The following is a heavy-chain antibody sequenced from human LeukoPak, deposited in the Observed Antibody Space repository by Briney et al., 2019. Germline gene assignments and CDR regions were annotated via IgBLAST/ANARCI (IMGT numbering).Heavy chain of an antibody. V-gene: IGHV4-34*01. D-gene: IGHD2-15*01. CDR3: ARGPYGCSGGSCYSGRGYYYYGMDV. J-gene: IGHJ6*02. Sequence: PSETLSLTCAVYGGSFSGYYWSWIRQPPGKGLEWIGEINHSGSTNYNPSLKSRVTMSVDTSKNQFSLKLSSVTAADTAVYYCARGPYGCSGGSCYSGRGYYYYGMDVWGQGTTVTVSS. CDR2: INHSGST. CDR1: GGSFSGYY.